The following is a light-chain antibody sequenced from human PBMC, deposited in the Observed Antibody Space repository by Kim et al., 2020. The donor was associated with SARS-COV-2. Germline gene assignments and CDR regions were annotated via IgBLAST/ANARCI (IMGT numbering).Light chain of an antibody. J-gene: IGLJ3*02. Sequence: QSVLTQSPSASGTPGQRVTISCSGGSSNIGTNTVHWYQQLPGTAPKLLIYSNNQRPSGVPDRFSGSRSGTSASLAISGLQSEDEADYYCAAWDHSLNGPVFGGGTQLTVL. CDR1: SSNIGTNT. CDR3: AAWDHSLNGPV. CDR2: SNN. V-gene: IGLV1-44*01.